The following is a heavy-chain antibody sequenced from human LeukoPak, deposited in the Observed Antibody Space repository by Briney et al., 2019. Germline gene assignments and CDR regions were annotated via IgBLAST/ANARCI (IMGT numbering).Heavy chain of an antibody. CDR2: TYYRSKWYN. Sequence: SQTLSLTCAISGDSVSSNSAAWTWIRQSPSRGLEWLGRTYYRSKWYNDYAVSVKSRITINPDTSKNQFSLQLNSVTPEDTAVYYCARDRYYYGSGSSYYFDYWGQGTLVTVSS. D-gene: IGHD3-10*01. J-gene: IGHJ4*02. CDR3: ARDRYYYGSGSSYYFDY. CDR1: GDSVSSNSAA. V-gene: IGHV6-1*01.